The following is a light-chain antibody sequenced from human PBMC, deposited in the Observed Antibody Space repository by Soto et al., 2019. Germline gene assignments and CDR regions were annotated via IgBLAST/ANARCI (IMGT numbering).Light chain of an antibody. CDR2: GAA. J-gene: IGKJ2*01. Sequence: EIVLTQSPGTLSLSPGERATLSCRASQSVSSSSVAWYQQKRGQAPRLLIYGAASRATGNPDTFSGAGSGTDFTLTISRLEPEDFAVYYCQVSGRSALYTFGQGTRLEIK. V-gene: IGKV3-20*01. CDR1: QSVSSSS. CDR3: QVSGRSALYT.